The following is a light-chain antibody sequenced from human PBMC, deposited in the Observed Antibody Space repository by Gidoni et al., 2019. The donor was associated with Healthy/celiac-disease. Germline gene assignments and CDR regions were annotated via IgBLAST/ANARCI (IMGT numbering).Light chain of an antibody. J-gene: IGKJ4*01. CDR1: QSVSSSN. Sequence: ELVLTQSPGTLSLSPGERATLFCRARQSVSSSNLAWYQQKHGQAPRPLIYGASSRATGIPDRVSGSGSGTDFTLTISRLEPEDFAVYYCQQYGSSPLTFSGGTKVEIK. CDR2: GAS. CDR3: QQYGSSPLT. V-gene: IGKV3-20*01.